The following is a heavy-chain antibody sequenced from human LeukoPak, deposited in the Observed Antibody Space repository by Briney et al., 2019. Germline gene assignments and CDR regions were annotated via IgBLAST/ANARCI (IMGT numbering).Heavy chain of an antibody. J-gene: IGHJ5*02. Sequence: PSETLSLTCTVSGGSISSYYWSWIRQPPGKGLEWIGYIYYSGSTNYNPSLKSRVTISVDTSKNQFSLKLSSVTAADTAVYYCARDYASGRFDPWGQGTLVTVSS. V-gene: IGHV4-59*01. CDR2: IYYSGST. CDR3: ARDYASGRFDP. D-gene: IGHD3-16*01. CDR1: GGSISSYY.